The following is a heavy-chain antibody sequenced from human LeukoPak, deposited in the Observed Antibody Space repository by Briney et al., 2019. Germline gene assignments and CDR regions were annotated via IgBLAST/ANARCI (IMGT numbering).Heavy chain of an antibody. Sequence: GGSLRVSCEASGFTFTSYGISWVRQAPGQGLEWVSRINDDDGNKYYAESLKGRVTMTTDTSKSTAYLQLRSLRSDDTAVYYCARASGYQLNPFDYWGWGNLVTVSS. V-gene: IGHV1-18*01. D-gene: IGHD6-13*01. J-gene: IGHJ4*02. CDR3: ARASGYQLNPFDY. CDR1: GFTFTSYG. CDR2: INDDDGNK.